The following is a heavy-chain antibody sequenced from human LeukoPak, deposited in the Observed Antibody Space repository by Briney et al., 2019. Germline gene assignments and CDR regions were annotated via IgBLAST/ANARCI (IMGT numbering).Heavy chain of an antibody. D-gene: IGHD3-22*01. J-gene: IGHJ6*03. CDR2: INHSGST. V-gene: IGHV4-34*01. CDR3: AREVVYYYVYYYYYMDV. Sequence: SETLSLTCAVYGGSFSGYYWSWIRQPPGKGLEWIGEINHSGSTNYNPSLKSRVTISVDTSKNQFSLKLSSVTAADTAVYYCAREVVYYYVYYYYYMDVWGKGTTVTISS. CDR1: GGSFSGYY.